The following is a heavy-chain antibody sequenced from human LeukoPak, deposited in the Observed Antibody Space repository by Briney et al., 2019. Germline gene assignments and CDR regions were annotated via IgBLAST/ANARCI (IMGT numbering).Heavy chain of an antibody. CDR2: IIPILGIA. J-gene: IGHJ6*02. CDR1: GGTFSSYA. Sequence: SVKVSCKASGGTFSSYAISWVRQAPGQGLEWMGRIIPILGIANYAQKFQGRVTITADKYTSTAYMELSSLRSEDTAVYYCARDPSVAVAVYYYYGMDVWGQGTTVTVSS. V-gene: IGHV1-69*04. D-gene: IGHD6-19*01. CDR3: ARDPSVAVAVYYYYGMDV.